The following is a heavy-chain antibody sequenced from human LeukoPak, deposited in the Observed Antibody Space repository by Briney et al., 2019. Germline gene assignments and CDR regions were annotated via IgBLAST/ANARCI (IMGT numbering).Heavy chain of an antibody. D-gene: IGHD3-9*01. CDR2: INPNSGGT. CDR3: AREYNYYDILTGYYNYNWFDP. J-gene: IGHJ5*02. Sequence: ASVKVSCKASGYTFTGYYMHWVRQAPGQGLEWMGWINPNSGGTNYAQKFQGRVTMTRDTSISTAYMELSRLRSDDTTVYYCAREYNYYDILTGYYNYNWFDPWGQGTLVTVSS. V-gene: IGHV1-2*02. CDR1: GYTFTGYY.